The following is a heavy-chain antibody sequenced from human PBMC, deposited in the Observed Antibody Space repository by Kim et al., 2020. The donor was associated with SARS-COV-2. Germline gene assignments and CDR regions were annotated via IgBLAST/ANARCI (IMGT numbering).Heavy chain of an antibody. J-gene: IGHJ6*03. V-gene: IGHV3-13*01. D-gene: IGHD1-1*01. CDR2: IGTAGDK. CDR1: GFTFSSYD. CDR3: ARAHGQLRYIYYYYMDF. Sequence: GGSLRLSCAASGFTFSSYDMHWVRQATGKGLEWVSAIGTAGDKYYPGSVKGRFTISRENATNSLYLQMNSLRAGDTAVYYCARAHGQLRYIYYYYMDFWGAGTTVTLSS.